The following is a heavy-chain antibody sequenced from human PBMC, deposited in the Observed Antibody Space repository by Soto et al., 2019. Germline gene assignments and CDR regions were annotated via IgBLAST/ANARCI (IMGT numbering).Heavy chain of an antibody. D-gene: IGHD5-12*01. CDR3: ARVFGRRDGYNVFGY. CDR1: GYTFTSYA. Sequence: ASVKVSCKASGYTFTSYATHWVRQAPGQRLEWMGWINAGNGNTKYSQKFQGRVTITRDTSASTAYMELSSLRSEDTAVYYCARVFGRRDGYNVFGYWGQGTLVTVSS. J-gene: IGHJ4*02. CDR2: INAGNGNT. V-gene: IGHV1-3*01.